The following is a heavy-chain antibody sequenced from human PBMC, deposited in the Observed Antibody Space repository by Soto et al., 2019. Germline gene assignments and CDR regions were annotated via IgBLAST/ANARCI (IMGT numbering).Heavy chain of an antibody. Sequence: EVQLVESGGGLVQPGGSLKLSCAASGFTFSGSAMHWVRQASGKGLVWVGCIRSKAKNYATAYAASVKGRFTISRGDSKTTAYLEKNSLKTEDTAVYYCTGPLTGIPIVGGLAGPGMEVWGQGTTVTVSS. D-gene: IGHD3-10*01. CDR1: GFTFSGSA. J-gene: IGHJ6*01. CDR3: TGPLTGIPIVGGLAGPGMEV. CDR2: IRSKAKNYAT. V-gene: IGHV3-73*02.